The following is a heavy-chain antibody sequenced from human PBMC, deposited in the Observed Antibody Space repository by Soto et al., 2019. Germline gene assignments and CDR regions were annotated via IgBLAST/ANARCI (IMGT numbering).Heavy chain of an antibody. Sequence: LRLSCAASGFTFTRYSMNWVRQAPEKGLEWVSSISSTTNYIYYGDSMKGRFTISRDNAKNSLYLEMNSLRAEDTAVYYCARESEDLTSNLDYWGQGTLVTVSS. CDR2: ISSTTNYI. V-gene: IGHV3-21*06. CDR1: GFTFTRYS. J-gene: IGHJ4*02. CDR3: ARESEDLTSNLDY.